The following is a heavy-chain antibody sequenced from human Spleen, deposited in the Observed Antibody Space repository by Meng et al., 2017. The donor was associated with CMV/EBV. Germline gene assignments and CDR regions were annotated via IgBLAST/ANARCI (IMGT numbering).Heavy chain of an antibody. Sequence: GESLKISCAASGFTFSDYYMSWIRQAPGKGLEWVSYISSSGSTIYYADSVKGRFTISRDNAKNSLYLQMNSLRAEDTAVYYCARPRVVTHYFDYWGQGTLVTVSS. V-gene: IGHV3-11*04. D-gene: IGHD4-23*01. CDR2: ISSSGSTI. CDR1: GFTFSDYY. CDR3: ARPRVVTHYFDY. J-gene: IGHJ4*02.